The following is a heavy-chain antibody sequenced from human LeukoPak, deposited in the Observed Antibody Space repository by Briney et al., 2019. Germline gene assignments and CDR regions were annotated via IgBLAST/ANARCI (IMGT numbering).Heavy chain of an antibody. CDR1: GGSISSSSYY. CDR3: ARRRGSGSYRYYFDY. Sequence: SETLSLTCTVSGGSISSSSYYWGWIRQPPGKGLEWIGSIYYSGSTYYNPSLKSRVTISVDTSKNQFSLKLSSVTAADTAVYYCARRRGSGSYRYYFDYWGQGTLVTVSS. CDR2: IYYSGST. J-gene: IGHJ4*02. D-gene: IGHD1-26*01. V-gene: IGHV4-39*07.